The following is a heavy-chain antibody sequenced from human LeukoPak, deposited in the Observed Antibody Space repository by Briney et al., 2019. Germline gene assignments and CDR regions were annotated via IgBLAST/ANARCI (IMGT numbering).Heavy chain of an antibody. V-gene: IGHV4-59*01. J-gene: IGHJ4*02. CDR2: IYYSGST. CDR3: ARVRGSGWSHFDY. Sequence: SETLSLTCTVSGGSISSYYWSWLRQPPGKGLEWIGYIYYSGSTNYNPSLKSRVTISVDTSKNQFSLKLSSVTAADSAVHYCARVRGSGWSHFDYWGQGTLVTVSS. D-gene: IGHD6-19*01. CDR1: GGSISSYY.